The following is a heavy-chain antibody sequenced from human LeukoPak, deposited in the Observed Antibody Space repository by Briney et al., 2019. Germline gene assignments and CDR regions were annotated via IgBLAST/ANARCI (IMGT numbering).Heavy chain of an antibody. V-gene: IGHV4-61*02. Sequence: SQTLSLTCTVSGGSISSGSYYWSWIRQPAGKGLEWIGRIYTSGSTNYNPSLKSRVTMSVDTSKNQFSLKLSSVTAADTAVYYCARGPYSSSSEWFDPWGQGTLVTVSS. J-gene: IGHJ5*02. CDR1: GGSISSGSYY. CDR2: IYTSGST. D-gene: IGHD6-6*01. CDR3: ARGPYSSSSEWFDP.